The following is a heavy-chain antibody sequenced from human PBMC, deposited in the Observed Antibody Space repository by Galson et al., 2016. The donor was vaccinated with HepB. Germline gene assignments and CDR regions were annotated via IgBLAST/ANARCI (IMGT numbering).Heavy chain of an antibody. CDR2: ISTSGNTV. Sequence: SLRLSCAASGFTFSSYSMSWVRQAPGKGLEWVSHISTSGNTVYYADSVKGRFTISRDNAKNSLYLQMNSLRAKDTAVYYCVRGYCTGGVCSPGGYWGQGTLVTVSS. V-gene: IGHV3-48*01. CDR1: GFTFSSYS. CDR3: VRGYCTGGVCSPGGY. D-gene: IGHD2-8*02. J-gene: IGHJ4*02.